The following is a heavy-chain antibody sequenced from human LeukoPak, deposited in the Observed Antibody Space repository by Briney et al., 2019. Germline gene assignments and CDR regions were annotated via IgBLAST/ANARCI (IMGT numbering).Heavy chain of an antibody. CDR1: GLTVSTNY. CDR3: ARRTGRYFGSGSPYGMDV. V-gene: IGHV3-53*03. D-gene: IGHD3-10*01. J-gene: IGHJ6*02. CDR2: IYSDGTT. Sequence: GGSLRLSCATSGLTVSTNYMSWVRQTPGKGLELVALIYSDGTTHYAGSVRGRFTISRDNSKNTVDLQMNSLRDEDTAIYYCARRTGRYFGSGSPYGMDVWGGGTTVTVSS.